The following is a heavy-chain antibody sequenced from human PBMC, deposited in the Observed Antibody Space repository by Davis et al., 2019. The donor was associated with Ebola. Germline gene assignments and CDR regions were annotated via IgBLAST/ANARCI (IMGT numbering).Heavy chain of an antibody. J-gene: IGHJ2*01. V-gene: IGHV4-31*03. CDR1: GGSISSGGYY. D-gene: IGHD3-16*01. CDR2: IYYSGST. CDR3: AREGVWYFDL. Sequence: SETLSLTCSVAGGSISSGGYYWSWIRPHPGKGLEWIGYIYYSGSTYYNPSLKSRVTISVDTSKNQFSLKLSSVTAADTAVYYCAREGVWYFDLWGRGTLITVSS.